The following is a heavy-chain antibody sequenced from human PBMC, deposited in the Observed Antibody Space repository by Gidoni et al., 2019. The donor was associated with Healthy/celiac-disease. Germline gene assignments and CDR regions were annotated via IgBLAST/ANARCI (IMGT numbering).Heavy chain of an antibody. CDR3: ARDSPYSYGHGGFDY. CDR1: GGSVSSGSYY. J-gene: IGHJ4*02. D-gene: IGHD5-18*01. Sequence: QVQLQESGPGLVKPSETLSLTCTVSGGSVSSGSYYWSWIRQPPGKGLEWIGYIYYSGSTNYNPSLKSRVTISVDTSKNQFSLKLSSVTAADTAVYYCARDSPYSYGHGGFDYWGQGTLVTVSS. V-gene: IGHV4-61*01. CDR2: IYYSGST.